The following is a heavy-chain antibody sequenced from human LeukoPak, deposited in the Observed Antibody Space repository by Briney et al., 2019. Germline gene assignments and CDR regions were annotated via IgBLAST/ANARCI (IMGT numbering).Heavy chain of an antibody. CDR2: ISGSGGST. D-gene: IGHD3-22*01. CDR1: GFTFSSYG. CDR3: ARSTYYYDSSGYYYKPSYHGTGYYFDY. J-gene: IGHJ4*02. Sequence: PGGSLRLSCAASGFTFSSYGMSWVRQAPGKGLEWVPAISGSGGSTYYADSVKGRFTISRDNAKNSLYLQMNSLRAEDTAVYYCARSTYYYDSSGYYYKPSYHGTGYYFDYWGQGTLVTVSS. V-gene: IGHV3-23*01.